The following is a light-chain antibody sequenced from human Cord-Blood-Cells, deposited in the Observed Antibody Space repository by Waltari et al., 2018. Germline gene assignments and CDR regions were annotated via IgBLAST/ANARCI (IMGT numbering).Light chain of an antibody. J-gene: IGLJ1*01. Sequence: QSALTQPASVSGSPGQSITISCTGTSSDVGSYNLVSWYQQHPGKAPKLWIYEGSTRPSGVSNRFSCSKSGNAASRTISWRQAEDEADYYCCSYAVSFYVFGTGTKVTVL. V-gene: IGLV2-23*01. CDR2: EGS. CDR1: SSDVGSYNL. CDR3: CSYAVSFYV.